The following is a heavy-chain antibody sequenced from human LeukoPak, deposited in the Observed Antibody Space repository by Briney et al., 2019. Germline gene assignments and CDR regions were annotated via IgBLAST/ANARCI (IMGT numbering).Heavy chain of an antibody. D-gene: IGHD3-10*01. CDR1: GFTVSSNY. CDR2: IYSGGST. J-gene: IGHJ4*02. CDR3: AREGSVTMVRGVIGY. V-gene: IGHV3-66*01. Sequence: GGSLRLSCAASGFTVSSNYMSWVRQAPGKGLEWVSVIYSGGSTYYADSVKGRFTISRDNSENTLYLQMNSLRAEDTAVYYCAREGSVTMVRGVIGYWGQGTLVTVSS.